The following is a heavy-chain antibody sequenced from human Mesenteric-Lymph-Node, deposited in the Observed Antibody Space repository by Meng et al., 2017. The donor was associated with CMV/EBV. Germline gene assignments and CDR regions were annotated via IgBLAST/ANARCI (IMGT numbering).Heavy chain of an antibody. CDR2: INPSGATT. Sequence: ASVKVSCKASGYTFTNYYMHWVRQAPGQGLEWLGFINPSGATTKYAQKFQGRVTMTRDTSTSTVYMDLSSLRSEDTAVYDCARGALAAIRGSFDFWGQGALVTVSS. V-gene: IGHV1-46*01. J-gene: IGHJ4*02. CDR1: GYTFTNYY. CDR3: ARGALAAIRGSFDF. D-gene: IGHD2-2*02.